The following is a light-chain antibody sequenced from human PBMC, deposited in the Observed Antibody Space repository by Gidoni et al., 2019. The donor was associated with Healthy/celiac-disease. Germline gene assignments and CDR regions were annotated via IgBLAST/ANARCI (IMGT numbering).Light chain of an antibody. J-gene: IGKJ1*01. Sequence: EIVLTQSPATLSLSPGERATLSCRASQSVSSYLAWYQQKPGQAPRLLIDDASNRATGIPARVSGSGSGTDFTLTISSLEPEDFAVYYCQQRSNWPPWTFXXXTKVEIK. CDR3: QQRSNWPPWT. CDR2: DAS. V-gene: IGKV3-11*01. CDR1: QSVSSY.